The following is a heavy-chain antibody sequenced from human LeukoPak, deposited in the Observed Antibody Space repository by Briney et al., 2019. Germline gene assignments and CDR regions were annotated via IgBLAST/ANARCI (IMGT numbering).Heavy chain of an antibody. Sequence: GGSLRLSCAASGFTFDDYAMHWVRQAPGKGLEWVSGISWNSGSIGYADSVKGRFTISRDNAKNSLYLQMNSLRAGDTALYYCLGSSSHDYWGQGTLVTVSS. CDR3: LGSSSHDY. CDR2: ISWNSGSI. V-gene: IGHV3-9*01. CDR1: GFTFDDYA. D-gene: IGHD6-13*01. J-gene: IGHJ4*02.